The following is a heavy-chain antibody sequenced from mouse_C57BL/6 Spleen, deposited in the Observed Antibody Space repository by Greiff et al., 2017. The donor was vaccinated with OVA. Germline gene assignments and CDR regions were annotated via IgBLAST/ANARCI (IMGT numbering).Heavy chain of an antibody. CDR1: GFSLSTSGMG. CDR3: ARRVGNYWYFDV. Sequence: ESGPGILQSSQTLSLTCSFSGFSLSTSGMGVSWIRQPSGKGLEWLADIYWDDDKRYNPSLKSRLTISKDTSSNQVFLKITSVDTADTATSYCARRVGNYWYFDVWGTGTTVTVSS. V-gene: IGHV8-12*01. D-gene: IGHD2-14*01. CDR2: IYWDDDK. J-gene: IGHJ1*03.